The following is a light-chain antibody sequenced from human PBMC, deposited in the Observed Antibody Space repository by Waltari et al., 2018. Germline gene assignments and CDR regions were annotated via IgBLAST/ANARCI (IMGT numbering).Light chain of an antibody. CDR2: DVS. CDR3: CSYAGSYTYV. J-gene: IGLJ1*01. V-gene: IGLV2-11*01. CDR1: TSDVGGYHY. Sequence: QSALTQPRSVSGSPGQSVTISCTGTTSDVGGYHYVSCFQQHPGKAPKLKIYDVSERPSGVPDRFSGSKSDNTASLTISGLQAEDEADYYCCSYAGSYTYVFGSGTKVTVL.